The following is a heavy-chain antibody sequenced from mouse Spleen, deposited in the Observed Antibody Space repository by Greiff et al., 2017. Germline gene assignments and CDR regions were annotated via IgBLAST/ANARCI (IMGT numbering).Heavy chain of an antibody. V-gene: IGHV5-4*01. CDR3: ARDGIYYYGSPDY. J-gene: IGHJ2*01. Sequence: DVKLVESGGGLVKPGGSLKLSCAASGFTFSSYAMSWVRQTPEKRLEWVATISDGGSYTYYPDNVKGRFTISRDNAKNNLYLQMSHLKSEDTAMYYCARDGIYYYGSPDYWGQGTTLTVSS. CDR2: ISDGGSYT. D-gene: IGHD1-1*01. CDR1: GFTFSSYA.